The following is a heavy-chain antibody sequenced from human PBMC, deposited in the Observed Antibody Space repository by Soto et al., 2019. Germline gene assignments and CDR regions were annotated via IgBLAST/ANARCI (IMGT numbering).Heavy chain of an antibody. CDR2: IYYTGST. Sequence: QVQLQESGPGLLKPSQTLSLTCTVSGASISSGVHYWSWIRQPPGKGLEWIGYIYYTGSTYYNPSLKTRLSISVDTSKNQFSLKLSSVTAADTAVYFCARDQDYGDYERPDYYGMDVWGQGITVTVSS. CDR3: ARDQDYGDYERPDYYGMDV. V-gene: IGHV4-30-4*01. D-gene: IGHD4-17*01. J-gene: IGHJ6*02. CDR1: GASISSGVHY.